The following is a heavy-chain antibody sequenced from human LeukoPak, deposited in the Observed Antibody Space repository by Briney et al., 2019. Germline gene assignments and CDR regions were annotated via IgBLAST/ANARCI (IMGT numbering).Heavy chain of an antibody. CDR1: GFTFSSYS. Sequence: GGSLRLSCAASGFTFSSYSMNWVRQAPGKGLEWVSSISSSSSYIYYADSVKGRFTISRDNSKNTLYLQMNSLRAEDTAVYYCASHSTMVYYYYGMDVWGQGTTVTVSS. D-gene: IGHD3-10*01. V-gene: IGHV3-21*04. J-gene: IGHJ6*02. CDR3: ASHSTMVYYYYGMDV. CDR2: ISSSSSYI.